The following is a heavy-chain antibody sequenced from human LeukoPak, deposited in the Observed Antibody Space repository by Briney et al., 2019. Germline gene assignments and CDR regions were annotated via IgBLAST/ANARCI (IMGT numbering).Heavy chain of an antibody. CDR1: GFTFRSYA. J-gene: IGHJ4*02. CDR2: ISGSGGLT. V-gene: IGHV3-23*01. Sequence: GGSLRLSCAAAGFTFRSYAMSWVRQAPGKGLEWVSAISGSGGLTYYADSVKGRFTVSRDNSKNTLYLQMNSLRAEDTAVYYCAKDKLMIVVANYPYYLDSWGQGTLVTVSS. D-gene: IGHD3-22*01. CDR3: AKDKLMIVVANYPYYLDS.